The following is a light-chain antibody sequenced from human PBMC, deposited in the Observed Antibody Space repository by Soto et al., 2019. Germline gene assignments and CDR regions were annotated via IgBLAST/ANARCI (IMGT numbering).Light chain of an antibody. Sequence: QSVLTQPPSVSGAPGQRVTISCTGSSSNIGAGYDVHWYQQLPGTAPKLLIYGNSNRPSGVPDRFSGSKSGTSASLAITGLQAEDEADYDCQSYDSSLSGFVVFVGGTKLTV. V-gene: IGLV1-40*01. CDR1: SSNIGAGYD. CDR3: QSYDSSLSGFVV. J-gene: IGLJ2*01. CDR2: GNS.